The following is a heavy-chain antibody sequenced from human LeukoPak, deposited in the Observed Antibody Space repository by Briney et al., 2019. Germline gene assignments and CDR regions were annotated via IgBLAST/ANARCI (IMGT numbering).Heavy chain of an antibody. D-gene: IGHD3-3*01. CDR2: IKQDGSEK. J-gene: IGHJ6*02. CDR3: ARDLRFLEWLSSYGMDV. Sequence: GSLRLSCAASGFTFSSYWMSWVRQAPGKGLEWVANIKQDGSEKYYVDSVKGRFTISRDNAKNSLYLQMNSLRAEDTAVYYCARDLRFLEWLSSYGMDVWGQGTTVTVSS. CDR1: GFTFSSYW. V-gene: IGHV3-7*01.